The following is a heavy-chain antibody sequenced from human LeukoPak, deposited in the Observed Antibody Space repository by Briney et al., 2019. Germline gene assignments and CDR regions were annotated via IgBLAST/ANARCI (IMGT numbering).Heavy chain of an antibody. V-gene: IGHV4-59*01. CDR3: AGFGTYGANWFDP. J-gene: IGHJ5*02. CDR1: GASISTYY. Sequence: SETLSLTCTVSGASISTYYWCWVRQPPGKGLEWIGYVHYSGSANYSPSLESRVTMSTDTSKNHFSLKLTSVTTADTAVYYCAGFGTYGANWFDPWGQGTLVTVSS. D-gene: IGHD1/OR15-1a*01. CDR2: VHYSGSA.